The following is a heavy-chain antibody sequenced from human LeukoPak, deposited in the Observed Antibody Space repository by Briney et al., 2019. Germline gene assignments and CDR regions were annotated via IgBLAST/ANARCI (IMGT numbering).Heavy chain of an antibody. V-gene: IGHV3-23*01. D-gene: IGHD1-26*01. CDR3: AKSLFTSAHGLGRAFDI. J-gene: IGHJ3*02. CDR1: GFTFSSYA. CDR2: ISAGGDIT. Sequence: GGSLRLSCAASGFTFSSYAMSWVRQAPGKGLEWVSAISAGGDITFYSDSVRGRFTISRDNSKETLYLQMNSLRAEDTALYYCAKSLFTSAHGLGRAFDIXXXGTMVTVSS.